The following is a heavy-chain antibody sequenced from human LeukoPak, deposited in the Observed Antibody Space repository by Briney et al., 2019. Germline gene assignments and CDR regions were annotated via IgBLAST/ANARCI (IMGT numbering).Heavy chain of an antibody. V-gene: IGHV4-59*02. Sequence: SGTLSLTCTASGGSVSSNQWSWIRQPPGRGLEWIGYIYYSGSTNYNPSLKSRFTISIDTSNNRFSLRLSSVTAADTAVYYCARGVLTTVSYYMDVWGKGTTVTVSS. D-gene: IGHD4-11*01. CDR1: GGSVSSNQ. J-gene: IGHJ6*03. CDR3: ARGVLTTVSYYMDV. CDR2: IYYSGST.